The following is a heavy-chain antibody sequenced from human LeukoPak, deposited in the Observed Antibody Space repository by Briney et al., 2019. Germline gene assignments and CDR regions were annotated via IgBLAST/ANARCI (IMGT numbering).Heavy chain of an antibody. V-gene: IGHV3-7*03. J-gene: IGHJ4*02. CDR3: AKEGRSLQTY. CDR2: IEEDGTET. D-gene: IGHD5-24*01. CDR1: GFMFSSNW. Sequence: GGSLRLSCAASGFMFSSNWMSWVRLAPGKGLEWVANIEEDGTETYYVDSVKGRFTISRDNAKNSLYLQMNSLRVEDTAVYYCAKEGRSLQTYWGQGTLVTVSS.